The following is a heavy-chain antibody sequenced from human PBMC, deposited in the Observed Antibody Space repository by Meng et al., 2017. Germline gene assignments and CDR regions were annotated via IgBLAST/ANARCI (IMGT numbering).Heavy chain of an antibody. J-gene: IGHJ3*02. Sequence: QGQLLQAGAEVKKPGSAVKVSCKASGGTFSSYAISWVRQAPGQGLEWMGGIIPIFGTANYAQKFQGRVTITADESTSTAYMELSSLRSEDTAVYYCARVEYYDSSGYYAAFDIWGQGTMVTVSS. V-gene: IGHV1-69*01. D-gene: IGHD3-22*01. CDR3: ARVEYYDSSGYYAAFDI. CDR1: GGTFSSYA. CDR2: IIPIFGTA.